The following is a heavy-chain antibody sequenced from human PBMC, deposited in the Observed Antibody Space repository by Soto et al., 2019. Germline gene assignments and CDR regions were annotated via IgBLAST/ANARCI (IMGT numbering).Heavy chain of an antibody. Sequence: ASVQVFCKVSGYTLTELSMHWVRQAPGKGLEWMGGFDPEDGETIYAQKFQGRVTMTEDTSTDTAYMELSSLRSEDTAVYYCATVWLVQEGAFDIWGQGTMVTVSS. CDR1: GYTLTELS. CDR2: FDPEDGET. J-gene: IGHJ3*02. D-gene: IGHD6-19*01. V-gene: IGHV1-24*01. CDR3: ATVWLVQEGAFDI.